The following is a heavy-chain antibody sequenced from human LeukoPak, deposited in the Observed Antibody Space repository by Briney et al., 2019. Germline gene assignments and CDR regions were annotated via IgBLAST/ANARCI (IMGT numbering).Heavy chain of an antibody. V-gene: IGHV1-18*01. CDR1: GYTFTSYG. D-gene: IGHD6-13*01. CDR3: ARDESIAAAGTFDY. J-gene: IGHJ4*02. Sequence: ASVKVSCKASGYTFTSYGISWVRQAPGQGLEWMGWTSAYNGNTNYAQKLQGRVTMTTDTSTSTAYMELRSLRSDDTAVYYCARDESIAAAGTFDYWGQGTLVTVSS. CDR2: TSAYNGNT.